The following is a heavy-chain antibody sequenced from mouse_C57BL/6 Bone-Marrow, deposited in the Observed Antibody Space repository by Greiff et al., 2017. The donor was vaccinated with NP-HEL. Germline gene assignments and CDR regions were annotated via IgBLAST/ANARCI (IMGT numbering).Heavy chain of an antibody. D-gene: IGHD2-1*01. CDR3: ARWGDGNYPWFAY. CDR1: GYTFTSDD. CDR2: IYPRDGST. J-gene: IGHJ3*01. Sequence: VQLQESGPELVKPGASVKLSCKASGYTFTSDDINWAKQRPGQGLEWIGWIYPRDGSTKYNEKVKGKATLTVDTSSSTAYMELHSLTSEDSAVYFCARWGDGNYPWFAYWGQGTLVTVSA. V-gene: IGHV1-85*01.